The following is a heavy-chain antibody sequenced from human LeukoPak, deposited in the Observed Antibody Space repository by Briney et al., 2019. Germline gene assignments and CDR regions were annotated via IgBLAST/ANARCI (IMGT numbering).Heavy chain of an antibody. D-gene: IGHD2-2*02. Sequence: QPGGSLRLSCAASGFTFSSYAMSWVRQAPGKGLEWVSAISGSGGSTYYADSVKGRFTISRDNSKNTLYLQMNSLRAEDTAVYYCAKDIVVVPAAILDYWGQGTLVTVSS. CDR2: ISGSGGST. V-gene: IGHV3-23*01. CDR1: GFTFSSYA. CDR3: AKDIVVVPAAILDY. J-gene: IGHJ4*02.